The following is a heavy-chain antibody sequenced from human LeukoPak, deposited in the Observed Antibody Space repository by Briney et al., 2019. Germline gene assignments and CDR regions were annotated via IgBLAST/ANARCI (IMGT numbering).Heavy chain of an antibody. CDR3: ARPDGSGSYAFDL. V-gene: IGHV5-51*01. Sequence: GESLKISCQGSGYTFTNYWIGWVRQMPGKGLEWMGFIFPRDSDTTSSPSFQGQVTISAEKSIHPAYLQCRSLKAWDTAMYYCARPDGSGSYAFDLWAGETIVSV. D-gene: IGHD3-10*01. CDR1: GYTFTNYW. J-gene: IGHJ3*01. CDR2: IFPRDSDT.